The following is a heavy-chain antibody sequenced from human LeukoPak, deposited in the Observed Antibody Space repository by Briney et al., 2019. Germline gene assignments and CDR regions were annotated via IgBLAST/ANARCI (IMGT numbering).Heavy chain of an antibody. D-gene: IGHD1-7*01. CDR2: INPNSGGT. V-gene: IGHV1-2*06. J-gene: IGHJ4*02. Sequence: ASVKVSCKASGYTFTGYYMHWVRQAPGQGLEWMGRINPNSGGTNYAQKFQGRVTMTGDTSISTAYMELSRLRSDDTAVYYCARESEELYYFDYWGQGTLVTVSS. CDR3: ARESEELYYFDY. CDR1: GYTFTGYY.